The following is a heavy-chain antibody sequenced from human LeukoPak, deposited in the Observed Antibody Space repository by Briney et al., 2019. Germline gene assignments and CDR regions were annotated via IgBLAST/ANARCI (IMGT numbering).Heavy chain of an antibody. J-gene: IGHJ3*02. D-gene: IGHD3-10*01. Sequence: KPSETLSLTCAVSGYSINTGYYWGWIRQPPGKGLEWVGSLYHSGSTYYNPSLMSRVSISVDTSKNQFSLKLTSVTAADTAVYYCAREYYYGSGSYTAFDIWGQGTMVTVSS. CDR2: LYHSGST. V-gene: IGHV4-38-2*01. CDR1: GYSINTGYY. CDR3: AREYYYGSGSYTAFDI.